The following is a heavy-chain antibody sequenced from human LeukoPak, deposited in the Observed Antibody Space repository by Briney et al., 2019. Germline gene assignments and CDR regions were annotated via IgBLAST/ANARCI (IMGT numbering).Heavy chain of an antibody. CDR2: IIPIFGTA. D-gene: IGHD3-22*01. CDR1: GGTFSSYA. J-gene: IGHJ3*02. Sequence: VKVSCKASGGTFSSYAISWVRQAPGQGLEWMGGIIPIFGTANYAQKFQGRVTITTDESTSTAYMELSSLRSGDTAVYYCARGDRSGYYSPSDAFDIWGQGTMVTVSS. V-gene: IGHV1-69*05. CDR3: ARGDRSGYYSPSDAFDI.